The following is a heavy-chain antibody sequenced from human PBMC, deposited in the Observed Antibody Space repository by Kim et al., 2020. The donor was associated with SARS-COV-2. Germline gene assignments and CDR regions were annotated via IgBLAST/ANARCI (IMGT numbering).Heavy chain of an antibody. V-gene: IGHV3-23*01. CDR1: GFTFNSYA. J-gene: IGHJ1*01. CDR3: AKVTSESSGWFEYFQR. Sequence: GGSLRLSCAASGFTFNSYAMSWVRQAPGKGLEWVSGIRQSGGNTEYADSVKGRFSISRDNSKNTLYLQMNRLRAEDTAVYYCAKVTSESSGWFEYFQRWGQGTLVTVSS. D-gene: IGHD6-19*01. CDR2: IRQSGGNT.